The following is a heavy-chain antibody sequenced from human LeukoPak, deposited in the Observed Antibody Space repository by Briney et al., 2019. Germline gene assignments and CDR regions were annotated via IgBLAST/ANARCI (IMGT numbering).Heavy chain of an antibody. V-gene: IGHV3-11*01. CDR2: ISSSGSTI. CDR3: AREVVVVPAAMNYYYYYGMDV. J-gene: IGHJ6*02. CDR1: GFTFSDYY. Sequence: GGSLRLSCAASGFTFSDYYMSWIRQAPGKGLEWVSCISSSGSTIYYADSVKGRFTISRDNAKNSLYLQMNSLRAEDTAVYYCAREVVVVPAAMNYYYYYGMDVWGQGTTVTVSS. D-gene: IGHD2-2*01.